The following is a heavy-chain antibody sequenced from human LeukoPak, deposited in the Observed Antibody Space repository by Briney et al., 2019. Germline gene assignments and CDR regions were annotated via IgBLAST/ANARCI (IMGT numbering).Heavy chain of an antibody. J-gene: IGHJ4*02. CDR2: IRQDGNEK. D-gene: IGHD3-22*01. CDR1: GFSFSNYW. Sequence: GGSLRLSCAASGFSFSNYWMTWIRQAPGKGLEWVANIRQDGNEKKYLDSVKGRFTISSDNAKNSLYLQMNSLGPEDTALYYCAKTETFGYNSWGQGTLVTVSS. CDR3: AKTETFGYNS. V-gene: IGHV3-7*01.